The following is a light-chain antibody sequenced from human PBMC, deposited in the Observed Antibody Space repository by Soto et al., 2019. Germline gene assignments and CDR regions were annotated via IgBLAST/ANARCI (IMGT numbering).Light chain of an antibody. Sequence: HSVLTQPPSASGTPGQRVTISCSGSSSTIGSKTLNWYQHLPGSAPKLLIYTTNQRPSGVPDRFSGSKSGTSASLAISGLQPEDEADYYCAAWNDSLNGVVFGGGTKLTVL. CDR3: AAWNDSLNGVV. J-gene: IGLJ3*02. CDR1: SSTIGSKT. CDR2: TTN. V-gene: IGLV1-44*01.